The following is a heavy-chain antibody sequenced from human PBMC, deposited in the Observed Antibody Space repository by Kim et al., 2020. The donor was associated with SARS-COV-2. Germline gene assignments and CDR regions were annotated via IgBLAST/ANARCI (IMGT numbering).Heavy chain of an antibody. Sequence: SETLSLTCTVSGGSISSSSYYWGWIRQPPGKGLEWIGSIYYSGSTYYNPSLKSRVTISVDTSKNQFSLKLSSVTAADTAVYYCARHRGAAAGTVGYYGMDVWGQGTTVTVSS. V-gene: IGHV4-39*01. J-gene: IGHJ6*02. CDR3: ARHRGAAAGTVGYYGMDV. CDR1: GGSISSSSYY. D-gene: IGHD6-13*01. CDR2: IYYSGST.